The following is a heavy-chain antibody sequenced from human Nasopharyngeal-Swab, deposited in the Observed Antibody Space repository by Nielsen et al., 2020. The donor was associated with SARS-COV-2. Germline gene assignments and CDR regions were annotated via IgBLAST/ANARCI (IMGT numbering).Heavy chain of an antibody. CDR1: GGSISSYY. Sequence: SETLSLTCTVSGGSISSYYWSWIRQPPGKGLEWIGYIYYSGSTNYNPSLKSRVTISVDTSKNQFSLKLSSVTAADTAVYYCATMVRGASLDYWGQGTLVTVSS. V-gene: IGHV4-59*01. D-gene: IGHD3-10*01. J-gene: IGHJ4*02. CDR3: ATMVRGASLDY. CDR2: IYYSGST.